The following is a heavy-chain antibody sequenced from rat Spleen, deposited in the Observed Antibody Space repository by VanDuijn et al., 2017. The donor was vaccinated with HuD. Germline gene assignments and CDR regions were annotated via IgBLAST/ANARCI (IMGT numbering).Heavy chain of an antibody. CDR2: ISYDGSST. CDR3: ARHPMMVIITGWYFDF. J-gene: IGHJ1*01. V-gene: IGHV5-29*01. CDR1: GFTFSNYG. Sequence: EVQLVESGGGLVQPGRSLKLSCAASGFTFSNYGMAWVRQAPTKGLEWVAAISYDGSSTYYRDSVKGRFTISRDKAKSTLYLQMDSLRSEDTATYYCARHPMMVIITGWYFDFWGPGTMVTVSS. D-gene: IGHD1-12*03.